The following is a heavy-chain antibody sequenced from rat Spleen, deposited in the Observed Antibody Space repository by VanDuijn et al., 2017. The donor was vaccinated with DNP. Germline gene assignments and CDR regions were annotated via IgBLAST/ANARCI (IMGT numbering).Heavy chain of an antibody. CDR1: GFTVSDYA. Sequence: EVQLVESDGGLVQPVRFVRLSCAAAGFTVSDYAMAWVRQAPKKGLEWVAYISYDGGSTYYGDSVKGRFTISRDNAKSTLYLQMYSLRSEDMATYYCARPLGYGGFAYWGQGTLVTVSS. J-gene: IGHJ3*01. V-gene: IGHV5-22*01. D-gene: IGHD1-11*01. CDR3: ARPLGYGGFAY. CDR2: ISYDGGST.